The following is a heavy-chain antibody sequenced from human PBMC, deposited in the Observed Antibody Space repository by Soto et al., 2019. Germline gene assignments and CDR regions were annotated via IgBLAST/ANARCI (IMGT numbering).Heavy chain of an antibody. Sequence: GGSLRLSCAASGFTFSSYAMSWVRQAPGKGLEWVSAISGSGGSTYYADSVKGRFTISRDNSKNTLYLQMNSLRAEDTAVYYCAKDRGYCTNGVCYTPFYYYYYMDVWGKGTTVTVSS. CDR1: GFTFSSYA. CDR2: ISGSGGST. CDR3: AKDRGYCTNGVCYTPFYYYYYMDV. D-gene: IGHD2-8*01. V-gene: IGHV3-23*01. J-gene: IGHJ6*03.